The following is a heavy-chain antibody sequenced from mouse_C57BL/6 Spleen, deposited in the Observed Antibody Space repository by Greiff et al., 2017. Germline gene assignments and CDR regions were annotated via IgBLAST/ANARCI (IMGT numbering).Heavy chain of an antibody. CDR3: ARWMDRSYAMDY. V-gene: IGHV1-54*01. D-gene: IGHD2-3*01. Sequence: VQLQQSGAELVRPGTSVKVSCKASGYAFTNYLIEWVKQRPGQGLEWIGVINPGSGGTNYNEKFKGKATLTADKSSSTAYMQLSSLTSEDSAVYFCARWMDRSYAMDYWGQGTSVTVSS. CDR1: GYAFTNYL. CDR2: INPGSGGT. J-gene: IGHJ4*01.